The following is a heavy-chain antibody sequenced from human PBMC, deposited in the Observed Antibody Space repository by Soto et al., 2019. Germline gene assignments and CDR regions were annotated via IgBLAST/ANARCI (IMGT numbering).Heavy chain of an antibody. V-gene: IGHV3-21*01. D-gene: IGHD1-26*01. CDR3: ARDRVGATTADY. Sequence: GGSVRLSCXASGFTFSSYSMNWVRQAPGKGLEWVSSISSSSSYIYYADSVKGRFTISRDNAKNSLYLQMNSLRAEDTAVYYCARDRVGATTADYWGQGTLVTVSS. CDR2: ISSSSSYI. CDR1: GFTFSSYS. J-gene: IGHJ4*02.